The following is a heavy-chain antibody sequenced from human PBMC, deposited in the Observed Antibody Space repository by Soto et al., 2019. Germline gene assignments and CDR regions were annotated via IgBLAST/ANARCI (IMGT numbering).Heavy chain of an antibody. Sequence: PSETLSLTCTVSGGSISRGGYYWSWIRQHPGKGLEWIGYIYYSGSTYYNPSLKSRVTISVDTSKNQFSLKLSSVTAADTAVYYCARLFGLVGNNYYMDVWGKGTTVTVSS. V-gene: IGHV4-31*03. D-gene: IGHD2-21*01. CDR1: GGSISRGGYY. CDR2: IYYSGST. CDR3: ARLFGLVGNNYYMDV. J-gene: IGHJ6*03.